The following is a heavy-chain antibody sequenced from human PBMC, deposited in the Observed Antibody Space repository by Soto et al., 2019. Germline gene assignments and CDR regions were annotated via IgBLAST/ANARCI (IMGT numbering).Heavy chain of an antibody. V-gene: IGHV1-18*04. CDR3: ARHRFNYYDDTVYYYFDY. D-gene: IGHD3-22*01. CDR2: ISGHNGNT. J-gene: IGHJ4*02. CDR1: GYSFTSYG. Sequence: ASVKVSCKASGYSFTSYGISWVRQAPGQGPEWMGWISGHNGNTDHPQSLQGRVTMTTDTSRNTAYMELRSLRSDDTAVYYCARHRFNYYDDTVYYYFDYWGQGTLVTVSS.